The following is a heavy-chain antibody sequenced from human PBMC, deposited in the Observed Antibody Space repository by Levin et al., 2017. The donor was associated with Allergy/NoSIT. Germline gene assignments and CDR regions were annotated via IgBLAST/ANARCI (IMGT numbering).Heavy chain of an antibody. CDR2: IYTTGTT. V-gene: IGHV4-4*07. Sequence: PSETLSLTCTVSGGSLNGDYWSWIRQPAGKGLEWIGRIYTTGTTNYKPSLRGRVTMSIDTSKNQFSLKLTSVTAADTAVYYCARRDYVADHWGQGTLVTVSS. CDR1: GGSLNGDY. J-gene: IGHJ5*02. D-gene: IGHD4-17*01. CDR3: ARRDYVADH.